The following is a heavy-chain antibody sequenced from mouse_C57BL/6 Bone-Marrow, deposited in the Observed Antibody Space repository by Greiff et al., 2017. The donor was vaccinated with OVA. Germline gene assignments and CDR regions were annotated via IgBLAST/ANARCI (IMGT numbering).Heavy chain of an antibody. J-gene: IGHJ2*01. CDR1: GFSFTSYA. D-gene: IGHD2-3*01. CDR3: ARNWGGYYDY. Sequence: VKLVESGPGLVAPSQSLSITCTVSGFSFTSYAISWVRQPPGKGLEWIGVIWTGGGTNYNPALKSRLSISKDNSKSQVFLKMNSLQTEDTARYYCARNWGGYYDYWGQGTTLTVSS. CDR2: IWTGGGT. V-gene: IGHV2-9-1*01.